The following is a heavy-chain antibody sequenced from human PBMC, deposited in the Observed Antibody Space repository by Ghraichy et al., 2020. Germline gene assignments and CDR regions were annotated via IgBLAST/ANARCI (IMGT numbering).Heavy chain of an antibody. CDR1: GFTFSSYS. D-gene: IGHD5-18*01. CDR2: ISSSSSYI. V-gene: IGHV3-21*01. J-gene: IGHJ4*02. Sequence: GSLRLSCAASGFTFSSYSMNWVRQAPGKGLEWVSSISSSSSYIYYADSVKGRFTISRDNAKNSLYLQMNSLRAEDTAVYYCARDLSGYSYGSLYWGQGTLVTVSS. CDR3: ARDLSGYSYGSLY.